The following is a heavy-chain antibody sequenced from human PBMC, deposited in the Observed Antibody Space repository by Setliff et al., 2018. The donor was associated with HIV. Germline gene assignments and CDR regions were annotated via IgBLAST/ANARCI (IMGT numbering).Heavy chain of an antibody. CDR3: ARRPYYNFWSGYYTGPFDY. J-gene: IGHJ4*02. Sequence: GASVKVSCKASGYTFTSYGISWVRQAPGQGLEWMGWISAYNGNTNYAQKLQGRVTMTTDTSTSTAYMELRSLRSDDTAVYYCARRPYYNFWSGYYTGPFDYWGQGTLVTVSS. V-gene: IGHV1-18*01. D-gene: IGHD3-3*01. CDR2: ISAYNGNT. CDR1: GYTFTSYG.